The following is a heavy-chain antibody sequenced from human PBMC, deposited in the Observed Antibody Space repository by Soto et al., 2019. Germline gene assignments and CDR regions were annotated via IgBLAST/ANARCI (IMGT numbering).Heavy chain of an antibody. J-gene: IGHJ6*02. CDR2: ISAYDGKT. CDR3: ARDPHEFWSGILDVYGMDV. Sequence: ASVKVSCKTSGYTFNTNGINWVRQAPGQGLELMGWISAYDGKTTYAEKFQGRVTLTTDTSTSTAYMELRSLRSDDTAIYYCARDPHEFWSGILDVYGMDVWGQGTTVTVSS. V-gene: IGHV1-18*01. CDR1: GYTFNTNG. D-gene: IGHD3-3*01.